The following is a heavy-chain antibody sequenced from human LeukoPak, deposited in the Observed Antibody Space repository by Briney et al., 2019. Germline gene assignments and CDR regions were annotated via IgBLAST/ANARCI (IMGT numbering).Heavy chain of an antibody. J-gene: IGHJ3*02. Sequence: SETLSLTCTVSGGSISSSSYYWGWIRQPPGKGLEWIGSIYYSGSTYYNPSLKSRVTISVDTSKNQFSLKLSSVTAADTAVYYCAREGHCSGGSCYAPSLLAIWGQGTMVTVSS. CDR2: IYYSGST. V-gene: IGHV4-39*07. D-gene: IGHD2-15*01. CDR1: GGSISSSSYY. CDR3: AREGHCSGGSCYAPSLLAI.